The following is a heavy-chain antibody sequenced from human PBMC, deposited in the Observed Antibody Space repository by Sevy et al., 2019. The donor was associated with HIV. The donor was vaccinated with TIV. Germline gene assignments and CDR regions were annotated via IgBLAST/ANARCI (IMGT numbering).Heavy chain of an antibody. CDR1: GFTFSSYW. CDR3: GRDKSATAVDY. Sequence: GGSLRLSCAASGFTFSSYWMHWVRQAPGKGLVWVSHINSDGSKTGYADAVKGRFTISRYNAKNTLYLQMNSLRAEDTAVYYCGRDKSATAVDYWGQGTLVTVS. V-gene: IGHV3-74*01. D-gene: IGHD6-25*01. J-gene: IGHJ4*02. CDR2: INSDGSKT.